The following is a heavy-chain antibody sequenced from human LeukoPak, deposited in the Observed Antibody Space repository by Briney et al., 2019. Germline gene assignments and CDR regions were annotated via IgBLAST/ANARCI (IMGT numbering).Heavy chain of an antibody. V-gene: IGHV3-23*01. CDR2: ISGSGDST. J-gene: IGHJ2*01. D-gene: IGHD3-3*01. Sequence: PGRSLRLSCAASGFTFTSHAVSWVRQAPGKGLRRTSAISGSGDSTYYADSVKGRFTISRDNSRNTVYLQMNSLRAEDTAVYYCARDFWDDFEYFDLWGRGTLVTVSS. CDR3: ARDFWDDFEYFDL. CDR1: GFTFTSHA.